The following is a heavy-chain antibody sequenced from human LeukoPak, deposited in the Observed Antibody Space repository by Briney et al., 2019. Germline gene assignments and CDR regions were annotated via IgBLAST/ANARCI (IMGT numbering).Heavy chain of an antibody. CDR2: ISYSGST. CDR3: ARERSSGIDY. CDR1: GGSIGSYY. Sequence: PSETLSLTCSISGGSIGSYYWSWIRQPPGKGLEWIGYISYSGSTVYNPSLRSRVTISVDMSKNQFSLKLSSVPAADTALYYCARERSSGIDYWGQGTLVTVSS. J-gene: IGHJ4*02. D-gene: IGHD3-22*01. V-gene: IGHV4-59*01.